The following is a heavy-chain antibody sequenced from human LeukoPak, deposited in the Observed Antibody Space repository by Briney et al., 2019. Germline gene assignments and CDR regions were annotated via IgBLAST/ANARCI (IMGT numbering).Heavy chain of an antibody. CDR2: INLNSGGT. D-gene: IGHD1-26*01. Sequence: ASVKVSCKASGYTFTGYYMHWVRRAPGQGLEWMGWINLNSGGTNYAQKFQGRVTMTRDTSISTAYMELSRLRSDDTAVYYCARVGVGATNDYWGQGTLVTVSS. J-gene: IGHJ4*02. V-gene: IGHV1-2*02. CDR3: ARVGVGATNDY. CDR1: GYTFTGYY.